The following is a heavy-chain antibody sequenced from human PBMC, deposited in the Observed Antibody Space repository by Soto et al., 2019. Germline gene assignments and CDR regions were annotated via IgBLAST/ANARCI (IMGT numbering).Heavy chain of an antibody. J-gene: IGHJ5*02. V-gene: IGHV1-8*01. CDR3: ARGGLDSSSWYDSNWFDP. Sequence: ASVKVSCKASGYTFTKHGMYWMRQAPGQRLEWMGWMNPNSGNTGYAQKFQGRVTMTRNTSISTAYMELSSLRSEDTAVYYCARGGLDSSSWYDSNWFDPWGQGTLVTVSS. D-gene: IGHD6-13*01. CDR2: MNPNSGNT. CDR1: GYTFTKHG.